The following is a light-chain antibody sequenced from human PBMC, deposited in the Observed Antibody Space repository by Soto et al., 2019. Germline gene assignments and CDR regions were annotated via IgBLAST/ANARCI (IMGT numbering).Light chain of an antibody. Sequence: DIQLTQSPSFLSASVGDRVTITCRASQVISSYLAWYQQKPGKAPKLLIYTASTLQSGVPSRFSGSGSGTEFTLTVSSLEPEDFALYYCQQRSNRITFGQGTRLEI. CDR2: TAS. CDR1: QVISSY. V-gene: IGKV1-9*01. J-gene: IGKJ5*01. CDR3: QQRSNRIT.